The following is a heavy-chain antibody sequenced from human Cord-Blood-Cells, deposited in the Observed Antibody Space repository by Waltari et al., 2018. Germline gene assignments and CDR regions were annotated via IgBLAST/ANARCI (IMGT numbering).Heavy chain of an antibody. D-gene: IGHD3-16*01. J-gene: IGHJ3*02. V-gene: IGHV4-39*01. Sequence: QMQLQESGPGLVKPSEPLSLTCTASGRSISSRTYYSGWFRQPPGKGLGWIGVIYYSGSTDYNPSLKSRVTISVDTSKNQFSLKLSSVTAADTAVYYCARMGDYAFDIWGQGTMVTVSS. CDR3: ARMGDYAFDI. CDR1: GRSISSRTYY. CDR2: IYYSGST.